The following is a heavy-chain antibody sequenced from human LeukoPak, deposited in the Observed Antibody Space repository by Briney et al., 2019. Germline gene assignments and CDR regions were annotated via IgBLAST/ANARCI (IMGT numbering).Heavy chain of an antibody. CDR1: GFTVSSNY. Sequence: GGSLRLSCAASGFTVSSNYMSWVRQAPGKGLEWVSVIYSGGSTYYADSVKGRFTISRDNSKNTLYLRMNSLRAEDTAVYYCARGSTRANYFDYWGQGTLVTVSS. V-gene: IGHV3-53*01. CDR2: IYSGGST. J-gene: IGHJ4*02. CDR3: ARGSTRANYFDY.